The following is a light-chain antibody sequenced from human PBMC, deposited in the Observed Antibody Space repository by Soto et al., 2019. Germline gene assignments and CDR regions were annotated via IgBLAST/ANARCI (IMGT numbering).Light chain of an antibody. CDR1: QSISSY. CDR2: AAS. CDR3: QQSYSTPCT. Sequence: DIQMTQSPSSLSASVGDRVTITCRASQSISSYLNWYQQKPGKAPKLLIYAASSLQSGVPSRFSSSGSGTDFTLTISSLQPEDFATYYCQQSYSTPCTFGPGTKVDIK. J-gene: IGKJ3*01. V-gene: IGKV1-39*01.